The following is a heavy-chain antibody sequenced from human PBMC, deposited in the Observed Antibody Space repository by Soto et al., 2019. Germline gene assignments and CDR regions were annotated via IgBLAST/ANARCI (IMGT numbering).Heavy chain of an antibody. CDR2: IYYSGST. CDR3: ARDGADYGGNSERFDY. CDR1: GGSISSGDYY. Sequence: KTSETLSLTCTVSGGSISSGDYYWSWIRQPPGKGLEWIGYIYYSGSTYYNPSLKSRVTISVDTSKNQFSLKLSSVTAADTAVYYCARDGADYGGNSERFDYWGQGTLVTVSS. J-gene: IGHJ4*02. D-gene: IGHD4-17*01. V-gene: IGHV4-30-4*02.